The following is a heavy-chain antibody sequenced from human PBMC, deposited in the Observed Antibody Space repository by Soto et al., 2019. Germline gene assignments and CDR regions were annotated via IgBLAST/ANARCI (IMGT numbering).Heavy chain of an antibody. Sequence: PGGSLRLSXEASGFTFKIYDMNWVRQAPGKGLEWVSYISSTGSPMYYAESVKGRFTISRDNAKNSLFLQMNSLRGEDTAIYFCARPTRRSTLIRGVTTALDYWGQGALVTVSS. CDR3: ARPTRRSTLIRGVTTALDY. CDR2: ISSTGSPM. J-gene: IGHJ4*02. V-gene: IGHV3-21*01. CDR1: GFTFKIYD. D-gene: IGHD3-10*01.